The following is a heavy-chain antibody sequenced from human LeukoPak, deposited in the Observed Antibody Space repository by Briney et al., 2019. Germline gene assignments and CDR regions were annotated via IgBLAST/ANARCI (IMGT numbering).Heavy chain of an antibody. CDR3: ARGPSGYHNT. Sequence: GGSLRLSCAASGFTFSSYSMNWVRQAPGKGLEWVSSISSSSSYIYYADSVKGRFTISRDNAKNSLYLKMNSLRAEDTAVYYCARGPSGYHNTGGQGTLVTVSS. J-gene: IGHJ4*02. D-gene: IGHD5-12*01. CDR1: GFTFSSYS. CDR2: ISSSSSYI. V-gene: IGHV3-21*01.